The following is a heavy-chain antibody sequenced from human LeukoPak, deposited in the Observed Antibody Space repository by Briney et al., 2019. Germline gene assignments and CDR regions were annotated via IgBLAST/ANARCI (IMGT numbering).Heavy chain of an antibody. CDR2: ISGSGGNT. D-gene: IGHD3-10*01. CDR3: AKRGVVIRVFLVGFHKEASYFDS. Sequence: GGSLRLSCAVSGITLSNYGMSWVRQVPGKGLKWVSGISGSGGNTYYADSVKGRFTISRDNSKNTLYLQMNSLRAEDTAVYFCAKRGVVIRVFLVGFHKEASYFDSWGQGALVTVSS. V-gene: IGHV3-23*01. CDR1: GITLSNYG. J-gene: IGHJ4*02.